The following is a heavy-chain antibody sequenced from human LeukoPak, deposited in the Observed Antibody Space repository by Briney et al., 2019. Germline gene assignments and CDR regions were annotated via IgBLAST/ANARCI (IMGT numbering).Heavy chain of an antibody. CDR3: AKRGVVIRVILVGFHKEAYYFDS. CDR2: LSGSGGGT. D-gene: IGHD3-10*01. V-gene: IGHV3-23*01. Sequence: GGSLRLSCAVSGITLSNYGMSWVRQAPGKGLEWVAALSGSGGGTNYADSVKGRFTISRDNAKNTLYLQMNSLRAEDTAVYFCAKRGVVIRVILVGFHKEAYYFDSWGQGALVTVSS. J-gene: IGHJ4*02. CDR1: GITLSNYG.